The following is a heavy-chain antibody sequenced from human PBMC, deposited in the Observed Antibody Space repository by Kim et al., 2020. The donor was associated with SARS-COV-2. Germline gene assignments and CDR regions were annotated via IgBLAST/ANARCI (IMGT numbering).Heavy chain of an antibody. CDR2: IKQDGSEK. V-gene: IGHV3-7*03. CDR1: GFTFSSYW. CDR3: ARDMATKHLYYYYGMDV. D-gene: IGHD5-12*01. J-gene: IGHJ6*02. Sequence: GGSLRLSCAASGFTFSSYWMSWVRQAPGKGLEWVANIKQDGSEKYYVDSVKGRFTISRDNAKNSLYLQMNSLRAEDTAVYYCARDMATKHLYYYYGMDVWGQGTTVTVSS.